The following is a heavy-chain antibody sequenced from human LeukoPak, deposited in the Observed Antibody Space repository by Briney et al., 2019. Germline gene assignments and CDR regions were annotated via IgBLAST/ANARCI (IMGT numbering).Heavy chain of an antibody. CDR2: INPSGGST. Sequence: ASVNVSCKASGYTFTSYYMHWVRQAPGQGLEWMGIINPSGGSTSYAQKFQGRVTMTRDTSTSTVYMELSSLRSEDTAVYYCARAPGSGDSSGYYRFDYWGQGTLVTVSS. CDR3: ARAPGSGDSSGYYRFDY. D-gene: IGHD3-22*01. CDR1: GYTFTSYY. J-gene: IGHJ4*02. V-gene: IGHV1-46*01.